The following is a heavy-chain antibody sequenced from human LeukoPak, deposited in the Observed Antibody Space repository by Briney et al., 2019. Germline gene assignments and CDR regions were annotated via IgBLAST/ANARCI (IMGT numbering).Heavy chain of an antibody. CDR2: MSSEGSHK. J-gene: IGHJ3*02. CDR3: AYGSGSYYTALDI. Sequence: GGSLRLSCAASGFTFSKYGMHWVRQAPGKGPEWVAVMSSEGSHKYYADSVEGRFTISRDNSKNTLYLQVDSLRDEDTAVYYCAYGSGSYYTALDIWGQGTMVTVSS. V-gene: IGHV3-30*03. D-gene: IGHD3-10*01. CDR1: GFTFSKYG.